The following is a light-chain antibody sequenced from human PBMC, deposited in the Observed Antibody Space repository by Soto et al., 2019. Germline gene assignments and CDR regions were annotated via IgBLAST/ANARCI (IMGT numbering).Light chain of an antibody. Sequence: QPVLTQPPSASGTPGQRVTISCSGSSSNIGSNYVYWYQQLPGTAPKLLIYSNNQRPSGVPDRFSGSKSGTSASLAISGLRSEDEADYYCAAWDDSLSAWVFGGGTKVTVL. CDR1: SSNIGSNY. J-gene: IGLJ3*02. CDR2: SNN. CDR3: AAWDDSLSAWV. V-gene: IGLV1-47*02.